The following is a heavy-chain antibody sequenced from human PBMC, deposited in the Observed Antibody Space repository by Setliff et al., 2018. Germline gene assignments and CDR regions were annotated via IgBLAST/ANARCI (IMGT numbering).Heavy chain of an antibody. Sequence: SETLSLTCTVSGASVSSNIYYWSWIRQPPGRGLEWIGCIYNSGSAIYSPSLQIRVTISVDTYKNQFSLKVNPVAAADTAVYYCARSFSRREKFLLDYWGQGALVTVSS. CDR3: ARSFSRREKFLLDY. CDR2: IYNSGSA. CDR1: GASVSSNIYY. J-gene: IGHJ4*02. V-gene: IGHV4-61*01.